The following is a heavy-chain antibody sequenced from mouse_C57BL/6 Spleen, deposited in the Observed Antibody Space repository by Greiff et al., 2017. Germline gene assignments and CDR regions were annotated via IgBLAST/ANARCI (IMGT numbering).Heavy chain of an antibody. CDR3: ARDRGSNWDIGY. CDR1: GYSITSGYY. D-gene: IGHD4-1*01. Sequence: VQLKESGPGLVKPSQSLSLTCSVTGYSITSGYYWNWIRQFPGNKLEWMGYISYDGSNNSNPSLKNRISITRDTSKNQFFLKLNSVTTEDTATYYCARDRGSNWDIGYWGQGTTLTVSS. V-gene: IGHV3-6*01. CDR2: ISYDGSN. J-gene: IGHJ2*01.